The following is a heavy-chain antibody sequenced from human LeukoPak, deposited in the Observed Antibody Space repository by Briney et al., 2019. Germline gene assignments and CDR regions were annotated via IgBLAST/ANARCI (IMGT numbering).Heavy chain of an antibody. J-gene: IGHJ4*02. V-gene: IGHV3-7*01. CDR2: IKQDGSQK. Sequence: GGSLRLSCVDSGLSIYWMTWVRQAPGKGLEWVGNIKQDGSQKYYVDSVKGRFTISRDNAKNSLYLQMNSLRAEDTAVYYCVRESYVTMIIGDYWGQGTLVTVSS. CDR1: GLSIYW. CDR3: VRESYVTMIIGDY. D-gene: IGHD3-22*01.